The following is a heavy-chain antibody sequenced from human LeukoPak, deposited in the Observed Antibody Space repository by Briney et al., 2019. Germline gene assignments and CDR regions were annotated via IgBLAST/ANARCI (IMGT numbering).Heavy chain of an antibody. CDR1: GGSISSHY. CDR2: IYYSGST. Sequence: SETLSLTCTVSGGSISSHYWSWIRQPPGKGLEWIGYIYYSGSTNYNPSLKSRVTISVDTSKNEFSLKLSSVTAADTAVYYCARGSGSCHHPMQHWGQGTLVTVSS. CDR3: ARGSGSCHHPMQH. D-gene: IGHD1-26*01. J-gene: IGHJ1*01. V-gene: IGHV4-59*11.